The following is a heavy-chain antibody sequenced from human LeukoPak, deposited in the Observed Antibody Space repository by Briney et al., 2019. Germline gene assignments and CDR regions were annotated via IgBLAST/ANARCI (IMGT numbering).Heavy chain of an antibody. J-gene: IGHJ4*02. CDR3: AKGELHFNTCSFDY. D-gene: IGHD1-26*01. V-gene: IGHV3-30*18. CDR2: ISYDGNHK. Sequence: GGSLRLSCAASGFTFSSGMHWVRQAPGKGLEWVAVISYDGNHKYYGDSVKGLFTISRDNSRNTLYLQMDSLKTEDTAVYYCAKGELHFNTCSFDYWGQGTLVTVSS. CDR1: GFTFSSG.